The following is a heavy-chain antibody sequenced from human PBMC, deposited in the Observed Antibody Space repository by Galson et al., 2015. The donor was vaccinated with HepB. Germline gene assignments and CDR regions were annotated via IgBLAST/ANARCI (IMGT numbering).Heavy chain of an antibody. J-gene: IGHJ2*01. V-gene: IGHV3-11*06. Sequence: SLRLSCAASGFTFSDYYMSWIRQAPGKGLEWVSYISSSSSYTNYADSVKGRFTISRDNAKNSLYLQMNSLRAEDTAVYYCARCEQQLDEGPGNSFDWYFDLWGRGTLVTVSS. CDR1: GFTFSDYY. CDR3: ARCEQQLDEGPGNSFDWYFDL. D-gene: IGHD6-13*01. CDR2: ISSSSSYT.